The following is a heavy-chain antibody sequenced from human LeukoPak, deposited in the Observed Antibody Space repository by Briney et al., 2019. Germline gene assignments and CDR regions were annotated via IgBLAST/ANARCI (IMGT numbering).Heavy chain of an antibody. Sequence: GGSLRLSCAASGFTFSSYAVHWVRQAPGKGLEWVAVISYDGSNKYYADSVKGRFTISRDNSKNTLYLQMNSLRAEDTAVYYCAGSRGSYSLWFDYWGQGTLVTVSS. CDR3: AGSRGSYSLWFDY. V-gene: IGHV3-30-3*01. D-gene: IGHD1-26*01. CDR2: ISYDGSNK. CDR1: GFTFSSYA. J-gene: IGHJ4*02.